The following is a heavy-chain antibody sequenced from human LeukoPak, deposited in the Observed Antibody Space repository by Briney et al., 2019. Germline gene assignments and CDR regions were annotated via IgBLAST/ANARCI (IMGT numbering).Heavy chain of an antibody. J-gene: IGHJ3*02. CDR1: GYTFTGYY. V-gene: IGHV1-69*13. CDR2: IIPIFGTA. Sequence: GASVKVSCKASGYTFTGYYMHWVRQAPGQGLEWMGGIIPIFGTANYAQKFQGRVTITADESTSTAYMELSSLRSEDTAVYYCARGFSVRGVMFTSSAFDIWGQGTMVTVSS. D-gene: IGHD3-10*01. CDR3: ARGFSVRGVMFTSSAFDI.